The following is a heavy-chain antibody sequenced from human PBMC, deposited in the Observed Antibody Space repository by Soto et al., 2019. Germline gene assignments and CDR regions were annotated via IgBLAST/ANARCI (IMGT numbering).Heavy chain of an antibody. Sequence: TSETLSLTCTVSGGSISSYYWSWIRQPPGKGLEWIGYIYYSGSTNYNPSLKSRVTISVDTSKNQFSLKLSSVTAADTAVYYCARIVFRFGELDAFDIWGQGTMVTVSS. V-gene: IGHV4-59*01. CDR1: GGSISSYY. J-gene: IGHJ3*02. CDR3: ARIVFRFGELDAFDI. CDR2: IYYSGST. D-gene: IGHD3-10*01.